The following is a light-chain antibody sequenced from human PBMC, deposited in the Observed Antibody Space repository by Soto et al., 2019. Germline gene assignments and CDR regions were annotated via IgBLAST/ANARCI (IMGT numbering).Light chain of an antibody. CDR3: CSYAGSYTWV. J-gene: IGLJ3*02. Sequence: QSALTQPRSVSGSPGQSVTISCTGTSSDVGGYNYVSWYQQHPGKAPKLMIYDVSKRPSGVPDRFSGSKSGNTASLTISGLQAEDGADYYSCSYAGSYTWVFGGGTKLTVL. V-gene: IGLV2-11*01. CDR1: SSDVGGYNY. CDR2: DVS.